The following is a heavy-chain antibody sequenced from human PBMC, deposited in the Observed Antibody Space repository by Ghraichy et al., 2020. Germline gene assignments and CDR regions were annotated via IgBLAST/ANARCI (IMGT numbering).Heavy chain of an antibody. V-gene: IGHV4-38-2*02. CDR3: ARGRLIYYDSSGSYFDY. CDR2: IFSSGGT. CDR1: GYSISSGYF. Sequence: SETLSLTCTVSGYSISSGYFWGWIRQPPGKGLEWIANIFSSGGTFYNPSLKSRVTISVNTSENQISLQLSSVTAADTAVYFCARGRLIYYDSSGSYFDYWGQGTQVTVSS. J-gene: IGHJ4*02. D-gene: IGHD3-22*01.